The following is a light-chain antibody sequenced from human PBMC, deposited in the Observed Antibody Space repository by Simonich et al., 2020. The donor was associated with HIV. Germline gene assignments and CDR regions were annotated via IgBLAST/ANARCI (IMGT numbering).Light chain of an antibody. CDR2: YAS. CDR1: QSIGNS. Sequence: EIVLTQSPDFLSLAPKEKVTFTGRNTQSIGNSLPGYQQKPGRSPKVLIKYASQSVSGVPARFSGSGSGTDFTLTINSLEAEDAATFYCHQSSSLPYTFGQGTKLEIK. J-gene: IGKJ2*01. V-gene: IGKV6-21*01. CDR3: HQSSSLPYT.